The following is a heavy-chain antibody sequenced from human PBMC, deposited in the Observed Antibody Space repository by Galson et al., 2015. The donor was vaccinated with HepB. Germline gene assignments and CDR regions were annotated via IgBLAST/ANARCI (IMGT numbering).Heavy chain of an antibody. V-gene: IGHV3-30-3*01. J-gene: IGHJ4*02. CDR2: ISSDGSNK. D-gene: IGHD3-16*02. CDR3: ARALYVWGTYRPDY. Sequence: SLRLSCAASGFTFSSYSMHWLRQAPGKGLEWVALISSDGSNKYYADSVKGRFTISRDNSNNTLYLQMNSLRPEDTAVYHCARALYVWGTYRPDYWGQGTLVTVSS. CDR1: GFTFSSYS.